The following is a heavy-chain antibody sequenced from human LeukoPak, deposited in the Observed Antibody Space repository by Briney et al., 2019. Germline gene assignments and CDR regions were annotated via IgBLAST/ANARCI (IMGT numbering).Heavy chain of an antibody. Sequence: SETLSLTCTLSGASIGNSNYYWAWVRQPPGKGLEWLGSIFYSGSTYYNPSLKSRVTISVDTSKNQFSLNLHSVTAADTATYFCARRGITYSSSFFAYWGQGTLVTVPS. CDR2: IFYSGST. CDR1: GASIGNSNYY. V-gene: IGHV4-39*01. D-gene: IGHD6-13*01. J-gene: IGHJ4*02. CDR3: ARRGITYSSSFFAY.